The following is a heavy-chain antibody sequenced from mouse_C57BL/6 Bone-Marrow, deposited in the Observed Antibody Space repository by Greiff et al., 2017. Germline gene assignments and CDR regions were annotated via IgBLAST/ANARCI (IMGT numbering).Heavy chain of an antibody. Sequence: QVQLQQSGAELAKPGASVKLSCKASGYTFTSYWMHWVKQRPGQGLEWIGYINPSSGYTKYNQKFKDKATLTADKSSGTAYMQLSSLTYEDSAVYYCARGIYYYGSSYGGWYFDVWGTGTTVTVSS. CDR1: GYTFTSYW. V-gene: IGHV1-7*01. CDR3: ARGIYYYGSSYGGWYFDV. CDR2: INPSSGYT. J-gene: IGHJ1*03. D-gene: IGHD1-1*01.